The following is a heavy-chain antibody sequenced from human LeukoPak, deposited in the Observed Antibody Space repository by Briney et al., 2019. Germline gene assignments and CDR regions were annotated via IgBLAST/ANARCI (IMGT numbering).Heavy chain of an antibody. Sequence: ASVKVSCKASGYIFTSYYIHWVRQTPGQGLEWMGMINPSSGSTTYAQKFQGRVTVTRDTSTSTVYMELSSLSSEDTAVYYCARGEKDSSGWYFDYYYYYGMDVWGQGTTVTVSS. J-gene: IGHJ6*02. CDR1: GYIFTSYY. CDR2: INPSSGST. CDR3: ARGEKDSSGWYFDYYYYYGMDV. D-gene: IGHD6-19*01. V-gene: IGHV1-46*01.